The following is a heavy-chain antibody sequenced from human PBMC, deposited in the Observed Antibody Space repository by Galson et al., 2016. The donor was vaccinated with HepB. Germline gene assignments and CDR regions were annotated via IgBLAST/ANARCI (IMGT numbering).Heavy chain of an antibody. J-gene: IGHJ4*02. V-gene: IGHV4-34*01. CDR2: INHSGRA. CDR1: GGSFSGNY. Sequence: SETLSLTCTVYGGSFSGNYWTWIRQPPGKGLEWMGEINHSGRANYNPSLKSRVTISVDKSISTAYLQWSSLKASDTAMYYCVTFVAYGYYFDYWGQGTLVTVSS. CDR3: VTFVAYGYYFDY. D-gene: IGHD3-10*01.